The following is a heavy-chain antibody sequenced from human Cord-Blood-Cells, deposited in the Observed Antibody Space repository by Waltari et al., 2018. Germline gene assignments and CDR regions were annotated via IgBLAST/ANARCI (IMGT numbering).Heavy chain of an antibody. Sequence: QLQLQESGPGLVKPSETLSLTCTVSGGSISSSSYYWGWIRQPPWQGLEWIGSIYYSGTTYYNPTLRSRVTISVDTSKNQFSLKLSSVTAADTAVYYCARQFMITFGGVIGYYYGMDVWGQGTTVTVSS. CDR3: ARQFMITFGGVIGYYYGMDV. V-gene: IGHV4-39*01. CDR1: GGSISSSSYY. D-gene: IGHD3-16*01. J-gene: IGHJ6*02. CDR2: IYYSGTT.